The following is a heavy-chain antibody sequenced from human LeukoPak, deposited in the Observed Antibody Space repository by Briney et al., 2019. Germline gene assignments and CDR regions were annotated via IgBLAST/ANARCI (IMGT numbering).Heavy chain of an antibody. D-gene: IGHD3-16*02. J-gene: IGHJ3*02. V-gene: IGHV4-59*08. CDR3: ARRPYDDYVWGSYRSHDAFDI. CDR2: IYYSGST. CDR1: GGSISSYY. Sequence: SETLSLTCTVSGGSISSYYWSWIRQPPGKGLEWIGYIYYSGSTNYNPSLKSRVTISVDTSKNQFSLKLSSVTAADTAVYYCARRPYDDYVWGSYRSHDAFDIWGQGTMVTVSS.